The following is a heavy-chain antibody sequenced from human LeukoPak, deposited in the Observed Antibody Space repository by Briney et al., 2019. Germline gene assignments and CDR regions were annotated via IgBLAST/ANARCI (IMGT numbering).Heavy chain of an antibody. Sequence: GSLRLSCAASGFTFSSYAMSWVRQAPGKGLEWVSAISGSGGSTYYADSVKGRFTISRDNSKNTLYLQMNSLRAEDTAVYYCARIRGYSYGYETDYWGQGTLVTVSS. CDR2: ISGSGGST. CDR3: ARIRGYSYGYETDY. CDR1: GFTFSSYA. D-gene: IGHD5-18*01. V-gene: IGHV3-23*01. J-gene: IGHJ4*02.